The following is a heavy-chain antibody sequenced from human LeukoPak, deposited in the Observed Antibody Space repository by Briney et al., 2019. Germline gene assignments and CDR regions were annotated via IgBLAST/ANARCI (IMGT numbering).Heavy chain of an antibody. CDR3: ARQRGDILTGYYMPRGFDY. D-gene: IGHD3-9*01. V-gene: IGHV3-48*03. CDR2: ISSSGSTI. J-gene: IGHJ4*02. CDR1: GFTFSSYE. Sequence: PGGSLRLSCAASGFTFSSYEMTWVRQAPGKGLEWVSYISSSGSTIYYADSVKGRFTNSRDNAKNSLYLQMNSLRAEDTAVYYCARQRGDILTGYYMPRGFDYWGQGTLVTVSS.